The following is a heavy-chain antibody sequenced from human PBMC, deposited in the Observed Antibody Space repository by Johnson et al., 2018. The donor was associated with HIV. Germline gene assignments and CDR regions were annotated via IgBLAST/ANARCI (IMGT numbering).Heavy chain of an antibody. V-gene: IGHV3-20*04. D-gene: IGHD7-27*01. Sequence: QLVESGGGLVQPGGSLRVSCAASGFTFTNYGMSWVRQAPGKGLGWVSGINWNGGSTGYADSVKGRFTISRDNSKNKLYLQMNSLRAEDTAVYYCATWAPDAFDIWGQGTMVTVSS. J-gene: IGHJ3*02. CDR2: INWNGGST. CDR3: ATWAPDAFDI. CDR1: GFTFTNYG.